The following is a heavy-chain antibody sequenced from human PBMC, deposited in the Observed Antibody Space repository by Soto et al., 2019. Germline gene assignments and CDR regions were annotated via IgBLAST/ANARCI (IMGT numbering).Heavy chain of an antibody. J-gene: IGHJ5*01. CDR3: ARWVGGSMYDNSGKYDS. Sequence: QVQLVESGGGVVQPGRSLRLTCAASGFIFSGSGMHWVRQAPGKGLEWVALVSNDGIRKYYGDSVKGRFTISRDNAENTLYLQRNSLRAEDTAVYYCARWVGGSMYDNSGKYDSGGQGTLVTVSS. CDR1: GFIFSGSG. CDR2: VSNDGIRK. D-gene: IGHD3-22*01. V-gene: IGHV3-30*03.